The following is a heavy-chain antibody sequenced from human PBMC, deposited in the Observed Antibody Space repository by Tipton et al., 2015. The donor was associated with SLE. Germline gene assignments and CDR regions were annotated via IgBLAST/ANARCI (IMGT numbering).Heavy chain of an antibody. Sequence: TLSLTCTVSGGSINSGSYYWSWIRQPAGKGLEWIGHIYTSGSTNYNPSLKSRVTMSLDTSKNQFSLKLSSVTAADTAVYYCAKRGSWSDAFDSWGQGTMVSVSS. D-gene: IGHD6-13*01. CDR3: AKRGSWSDAFDS. CDR2: IYTSGST. V-gene: IGHV4-61*09. J-gene: IGHJ3*02. CDR1: GGSINSGSYY.